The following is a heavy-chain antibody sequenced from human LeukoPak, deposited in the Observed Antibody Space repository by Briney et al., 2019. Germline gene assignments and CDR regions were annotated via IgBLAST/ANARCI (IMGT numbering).Heavy chain of an antibody. V-gene: IGHV4-59*08. CDR1: GASVSSYY. CDR2: IHYSGST. Sequence: SETLSLTCTVSGASVSSYYWNWIRQPPGKGLEWIAYIHYSGSTNYNPSLRSRVAMSVDTSKNQFSLRLRSVTATDTAVYYCAGNSASSSGNEPSWGQGTLVTVSS. D-gene: IGHD4-23*01. CDR3: AGNSASSSGNEPS. J-gene: IGHJ5*02.